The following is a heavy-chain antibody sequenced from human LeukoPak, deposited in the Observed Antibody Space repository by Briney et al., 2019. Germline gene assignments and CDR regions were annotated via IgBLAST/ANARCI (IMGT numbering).Heavy chain of an antibody. D-gene: IGHD3-16*01. CDR1: GFTFSSYS. Sequence: GGSLRLSCAASGFTFSSYSMNWVRQAPGKGLEWVSSISSSSSYIYYADSVKGRFTISRDNAKNSLYLQMNSLRAEDTAVYYCARVGAGYYYYYMDVWGKGTTVTVSS. V-gene: IGHV3-21*01. CDR2: ISSSSSYI. CDR3: ARVGAGYYYYYMDV. J-gene: IGHJ6*03.